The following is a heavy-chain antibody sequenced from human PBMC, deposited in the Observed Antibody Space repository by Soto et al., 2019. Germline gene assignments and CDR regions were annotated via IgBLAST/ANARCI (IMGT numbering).Heavy chain of an antibody. CDR3: AKLTRGAPVSYFDH. CDR2: INSGGTNR. Sequence: GGSLRLFCAASGFTFSSFEMNWFRQAPGKGLEWVSYINSGGTNRYYADSVKGRFTISRDNSKKIVYLQMNSLRAEDTAVYYCAKLTRGAPVSYFDHWGQGILVTVSS. J-gene: IGHJ4*02. D-gene: IGHD1-26*01. V-gene: IGHV3-48*03. CDR1: GFTFSSFE.